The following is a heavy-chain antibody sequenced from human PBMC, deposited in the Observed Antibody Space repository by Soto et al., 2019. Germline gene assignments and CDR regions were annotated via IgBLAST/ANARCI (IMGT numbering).Heavy chain of an antibody. CDR1: GFTFSNAW. CDR3: TTVLSADIVVVVATSGGPNDAFDI. J-gene: IGHJ3*02. D-gene: IGHD2-15*01. Sequence: GSLRLSCAASGFTFSNAWMSWVRQAPGKGLEWVGRIKSKTDGGTTDYAAPVKGRFTISRDDSKNTLYLQMNSLKTEDTAVYYCTTVLSADIVVVVATSGGPNDAFDIWGQGTMVTVSS. V-gene: IGHV3-15*01. CDR2: IKSKTDGGTT.